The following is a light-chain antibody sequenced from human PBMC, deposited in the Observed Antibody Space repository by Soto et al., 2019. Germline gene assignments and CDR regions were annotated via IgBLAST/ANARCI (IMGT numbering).Light chain of an antibody. V-gene: IGLV2-8*01. Sequence: QSALTQPPSASGSPGQSVTISCTGTTSDAGGYNYVSWYQQRPGTVSKLMIYEVTKRPSGVPDRFSGSKSGNTASLTVSGLQPEDEADYYCSSYAGNTRYVFGTGTKVT. CDR3: SSYAGNTRYV. J-gene: IGLJ1*01. CDR2: EVT. CDR1: TSDAGGYNY.